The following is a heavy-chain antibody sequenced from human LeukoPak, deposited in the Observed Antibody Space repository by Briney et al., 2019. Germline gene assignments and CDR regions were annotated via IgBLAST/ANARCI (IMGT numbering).Heavy chain of an antibody. CDR2: IYSGGST. Sequence: PGGSLRLSCAASGFTVSSNYMSWVRQAPGKGLEWVSVIYSGGSTYYADSVKGRFTISRDNSKNTLYLQMNSLRAEDTAVYYCARESTVGPIQTDALDIWGQGTMVTVSS. J-gene: IGHJ3*02. CDR3: ARESTVGPIQTDALDI. D-gene: IGHD1-26*01. V-gene: IGHV3-53*01. CDR1: GFTVSSNY.